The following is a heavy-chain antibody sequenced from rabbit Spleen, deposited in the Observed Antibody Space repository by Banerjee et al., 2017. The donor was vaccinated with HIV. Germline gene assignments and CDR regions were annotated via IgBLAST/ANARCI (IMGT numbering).Heavy chain of an antibody. CDR1: GFDFSSYG. D-gene: IGHD6-1*01. J-gene: IGHJ4*01. CDR2: TEPVFGTT. CDR3: ARVGGVGVYGYATL. Sequence: EQLEESGGGLVKPEGSLKLPCKASGFDFSSYGVSWVRQAPGKGLEWIGLTEPVFGTTYYANWVNGRFTISSHNAQNTLYLQVKSLTAADTATYFCARVGGVGVYGYATLWGPGTLVTVS. V-gene: IGHV1S47*01.